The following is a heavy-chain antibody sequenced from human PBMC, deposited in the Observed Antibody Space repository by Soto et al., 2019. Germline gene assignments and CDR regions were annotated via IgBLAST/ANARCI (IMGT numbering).Heavy chain of an antibody. V-gene: IGHV4-59*01. D-gene: IGHD1-20*01. Sequence: QVQLQESGPGLVKPSETLSLTCTVSGGSISSYYWSWIRQPPGKGLEWTGYIYYSGSTNYNPSLKSRVTISVDTSKNQFSLKLSSVTAADTAVYYCARRYGRNFDYWGQGTLVTVSS. CDR2: IYYSGST. CDR3: ARRYGRNFDY. J-gene: IGHJ4*02. CDR1: GGSISSYY.